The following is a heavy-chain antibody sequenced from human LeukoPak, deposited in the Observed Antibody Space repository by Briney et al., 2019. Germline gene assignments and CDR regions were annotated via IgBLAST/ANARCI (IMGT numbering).Heavy chain of an antibody. Sequence: GGSLRLSCAASGFTFSSYNMNWVRQAPGKGLEWVSSISTSSSYMYYTDSVKGRFTISRDNAKNSLYLQMNSLRAEDTAVYYCARVVGSTMRAPFDFWGQGMLVTVSS. CDR2: ISTSSSYM. CDR3: ARVVGSTMRAPFDF. J-gene: IGHJ4*02. D-gene: IGHD1-26*01. V-gene: IGHV3-21*01. CDR1: GFTFSSYN.